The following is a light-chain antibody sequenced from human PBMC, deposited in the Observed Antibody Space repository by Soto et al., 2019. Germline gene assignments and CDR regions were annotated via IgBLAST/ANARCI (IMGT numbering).Light chain of an antibody. J-gene: IGKJ1*01. CDR1: QSVRSN. V-gene: IGKV3-15*01. Sequence: EIVMTQSPATLAVFPGERATLSCRASQSVRSNLDWSQQKPGQAPRLLIYGASTRASGVTARFSGSGSGTEFTLTISNLQSEASAIYYCHQSNSWPSWKFGQGTKVEIK. CDR3: HQSNSWPSWK. CDR2: GAS.